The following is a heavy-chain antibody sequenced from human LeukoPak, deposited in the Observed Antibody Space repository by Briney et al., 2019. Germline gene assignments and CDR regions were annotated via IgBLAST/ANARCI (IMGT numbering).Heavy chain of an antibody. J-gene: IGHJ4*02. V-gene: IGHV3-48*03. D-gene: IGHD7-27*01. CDR2: ISSSGSTI. CDR3: ARVGWGLFDY. CDR1: VFTFSSYE. Sequence: GGSVSLSCAASVFTFSSYEMNGVRQARGKGLEWVSYISSSGSTIYYADSVKGRFTISRDNAKNSLYLQMNSLRAEDTAVYYCARVGWGLFDYWGQGTLVTVSS.